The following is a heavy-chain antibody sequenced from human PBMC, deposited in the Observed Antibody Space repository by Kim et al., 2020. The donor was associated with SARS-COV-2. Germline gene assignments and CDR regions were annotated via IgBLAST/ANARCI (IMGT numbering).Heavy chain of an antibody. Sequence: YAPKSQGRVTMTRDTSTGTVYMELSSLRSEDTAMYYCAREYRGSYWFDPWGQGTLVTVSS. CDR3: AREYRGSYWFDP. J-gene: IGHJ5*02. D-gene: IGHD1-26*01. V-gene: IGHV1-46*01.